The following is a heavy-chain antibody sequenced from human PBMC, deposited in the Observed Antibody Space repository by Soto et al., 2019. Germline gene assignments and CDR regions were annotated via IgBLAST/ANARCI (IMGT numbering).Heavy chain of an antibody. V-gene: IGHV3-7*03. CDR2: IKEDGSEM. J-gene: IGHJ4*02. D-gene: IGHD1-1*01. Sequence: EAQLVGSGGGLVQPGRFLRLSCAASGFTFTNYWMNWVRQAPGKGLEWVANIKEDGSEMNYVDSVKGRFTISRDNAKNSVYLQMNSLRAEDTAVYYCLSFWTDSWGQGTLVTVSS. CDR1: GFTFTNYW. CDR3: LSFWTDS.